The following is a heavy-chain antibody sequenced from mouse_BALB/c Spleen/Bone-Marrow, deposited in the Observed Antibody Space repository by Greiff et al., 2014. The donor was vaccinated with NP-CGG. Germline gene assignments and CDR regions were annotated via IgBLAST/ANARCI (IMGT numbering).Heavy chain of an antibody. J-gene: IGHJ3*01. V-gene: IGHV1-7*01. CDR3: ARGYYGSSLVY. Sequence: VQLQQSGAELAKPGASVKMSCKASGYTFTSYWMHWVKQRPGQGLEWIGYINPSTGYTEYNQKFKDKATLTADKSSSTAYMQLSSLTSEDSAVYYSARGYYGSSLVYWGQGTLVTVSA. CDR2: INPSTGYT. D-gene: IGHD1-1*01. CDR1: GYTFTSYW.